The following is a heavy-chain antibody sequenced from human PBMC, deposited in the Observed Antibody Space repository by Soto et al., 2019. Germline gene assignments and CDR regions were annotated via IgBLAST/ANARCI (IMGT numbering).Heavy chain of an antibody. Sequence: AELVESGGGVVQPGRSLRLSCAASGYTFSEYAMHWVRQAPGKGLEWVAVVSHDGRNTHYADSVKGRFTISRDSSKNTVSLEMTSLRAEDTAVYYCAKGGRQWLVTSDFNYWGQGALVTVSS. CDR2: VSHDGRNT. CDR1: GYTFSEYA. CDR3: AKGGRQWLVTSDFNY. J-gene: IGHJ4*02. V-gene: IGHV3-30*18. D-gene: IGHD6-19*01.